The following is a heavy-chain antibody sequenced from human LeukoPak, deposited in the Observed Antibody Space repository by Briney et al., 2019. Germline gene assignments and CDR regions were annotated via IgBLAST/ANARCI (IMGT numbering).Heavy chain of an antibody. Sequence: GGSLRLSCAASGFTFSSYSMNWVRQAPGKGLEWVSSISSSSSYIYYADSVKGRFTISRDNAKNSLYLQMNCLRAEDTAVYYCARGKRWLQFGFDYWGQGTLVTVSS. V-gene: IGHV3-21*01. CDR1: GFTFSSYS. CDR3: ARGKRWLQFGFDY. J-gene: IGHJ4*02. D-gene: IGHD5-12*01. CDR2: ISSSSSYI.